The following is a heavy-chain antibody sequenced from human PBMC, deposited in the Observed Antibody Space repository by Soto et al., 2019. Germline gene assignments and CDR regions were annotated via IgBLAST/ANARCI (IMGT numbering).Heavy chain of an antibody. V-gene: IGHV4-34*01. Sequence: SETLSLTCAVYGGSFIGYYWSWIRQPPGKGLEWIGEINHSGSTNYNPSLKSRVTISVDTSKNQFSLKLSSVTAADTAVYYCARGLTVVVVPAARWFDPWGQGTLVTVSS. CDR1: GGSFIGYY. D-gene: IGHD2-2*01. CDR2: INHSGST. J-gene: IGHJ5*02. CDR3: ARGLTVVVVPAARWFDP.